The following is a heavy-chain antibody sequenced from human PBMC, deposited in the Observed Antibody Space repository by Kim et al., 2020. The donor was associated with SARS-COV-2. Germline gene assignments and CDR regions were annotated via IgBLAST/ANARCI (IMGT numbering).Heavy chain of an antibody. CDR2: IYWNDVK. CDR1: GFSLSTSGVG. V-gene: IGHV2-5*01. CDR3: AHSSPGYYDSSGYYQDYWYFDL. D-gene: IGHD3-22*01. Sequence: SGPTLVNPTPTLTLTCTFSGFSLSTSGVGVGWIRQPPGKALEWLALIYWNDVKRYSPSLKSRLTITKDTSKNQVVLTMTNMDPVDTATYYCAHSSPGYYDSSGYYQDYWYFDLWGRGTLVTVSS. J-gene: IGHJ2*01.